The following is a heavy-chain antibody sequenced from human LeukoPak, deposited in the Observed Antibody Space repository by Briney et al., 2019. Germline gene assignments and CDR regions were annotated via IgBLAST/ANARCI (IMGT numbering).Heavy chain of an antibody. V-gene: IGHV1-69*05. D-gene: IGHD6-19*01. CDR2: IIPIFGTA. J-gene: IGHJ4*02. CDR1: GGTFSSYA. CDR3: ARAAVAGGWFDY. Sequence: GASVKVSCKASGGTFSSYAISWVRQATGQGLEWMGGIIPIFGTANYAQKFQGRVTITTDESTSTAYMELSSLRSEDTAVYYCARAAVAGGWFDYWGQGTLVTVSS.